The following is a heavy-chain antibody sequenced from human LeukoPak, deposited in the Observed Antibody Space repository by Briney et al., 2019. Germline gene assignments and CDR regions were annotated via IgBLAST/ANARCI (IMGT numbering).Heavy chain of an antibody. V-gene: IGHV4-59*08. Sequence: PSETLSLTCTVSGGSVSSYYWSWIRQPPGKGLEWIGYTYDIGSTKYNPSLKSRVTMSVDTSKNQFSLKLSSVTAADTAVYHCARTYYYDSSGYLNHWFDPWGQGTLVTVSS. CDR3: ARTYYYDSSGYLNHWFDP. J-gene: IGHJ5*02. CDR1: GGSVSSYY. CDR2: TYDIGST. D-gene: IGHD3-22*01.